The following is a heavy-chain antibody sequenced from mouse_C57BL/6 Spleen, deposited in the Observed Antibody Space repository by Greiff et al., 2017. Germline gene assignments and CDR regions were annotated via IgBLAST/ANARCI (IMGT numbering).Heavy chain of an antibody. V-gene: IGHV1-81*01. D-gene: IGHD2-4*01. Sequence: QVHVKQSGAELARPGASVKLSCKASGYTFTSYGISWVKQRTGQGLEWIGEIYPRSGNTYYNEKFKGKATLTADKSSSTAYMELRSLTSEDSAVYFCARSVDSLYAMDYWGQGTSVTVSS. CDR3: ARSVDSLYAMDY. J-gene: IGHJ4*01. CDR2: IYPRSGNT. CDR1: GYTFTSYG.